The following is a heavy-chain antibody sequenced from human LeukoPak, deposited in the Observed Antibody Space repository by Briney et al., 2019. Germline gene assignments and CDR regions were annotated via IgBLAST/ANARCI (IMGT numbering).Heavy chain of an antibody. CDR3: AKDPSITMVRGVLDY. V-gene: IGHV3-30*18. J-gene: IGHJ4*02. CDR2: ISYDGSNK. Sequence: GGSLRLSCAASGFTFSSYGMHWVHQAPGKGLERVAVISYDGSNKYYADSVKGRFTISRDNSKNTLYLQMNSLRAEDTAVYYCAKDPSITMVRGVLDYWGQGTLVTVSS. D-gene: IGHD3-10*01. CDR1: GFTFSSYG.